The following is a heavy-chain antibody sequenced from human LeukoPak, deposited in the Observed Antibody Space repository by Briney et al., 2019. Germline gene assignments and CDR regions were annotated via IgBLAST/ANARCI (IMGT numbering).Heavy chain of an antibody. CDR3: AAESYYYDSSGYYSDAFDI. CDR2: IYTSGST. D-gene: IGHD3-22*01. Sequence: SETLSLTCTASGGSISSYYWSWIRQPAGKGLEWIGRIYTSGSTNYNPSLKSRVTMSVDTSKNQFSLKLSSVTAADTAVYYCAAESYYYDSSGYYSDAFDIWGQGTMVTVSS. J-gene: IGHJ3*02. CDR1: GGSISSYY. V-gene: IGHV4-4*07.